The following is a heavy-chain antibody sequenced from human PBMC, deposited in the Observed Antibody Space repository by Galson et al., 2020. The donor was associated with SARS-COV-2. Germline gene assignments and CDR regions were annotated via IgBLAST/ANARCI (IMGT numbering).Heavy chain of an antibody. CDR2: ISRDGSTI. V-gene: IGHV3-74*01. Sequence: ALHGESLKISCAASGFTFSNYWMHWVRQAPGKGPEWVSRISRDGSTITYADSVKGRFTISRDNAKNTLFLQMNTLRAEDTAVYYCISSGPTVITSGYYYQLDVWGRGTTVIVSS. J-gene: IGHJ6*03. CDR3: ISSGPTVITSGYYYQLDV. CDR1: GFTFSNYW. D-gene: IGHD3-16*01.